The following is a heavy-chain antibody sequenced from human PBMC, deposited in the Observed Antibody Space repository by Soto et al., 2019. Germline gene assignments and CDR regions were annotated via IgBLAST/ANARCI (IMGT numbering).Heavy chain of an antibody. J-gene: IGHJ4*02. D-gene: IGHD4-17*01. CDR2: ISYDGSNK. Sequence: QVQLVESGGGVVQPGRSLRLSCAASGFTFSSYGMHWVRQAPGKGLEWVAVISYDGSNKYYADSVKGRFTITRDNSKNTLYLQMNRLRAEDTAVYYCAKGAQTHDYGDWFDYWGQGTLVTVSS. CDR3: AKGAQTHDYGDWFDY. CDR1: GFTFSSYG. V-gene: IGHV3-30*18.